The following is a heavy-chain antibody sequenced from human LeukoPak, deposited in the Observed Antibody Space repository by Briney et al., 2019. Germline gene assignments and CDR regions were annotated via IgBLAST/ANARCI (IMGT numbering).Heavy chain of an antibody. CDR1: GFTFSDYA. Sequence: GGSLRLSCAASGFTFSDYAMNWVRQAPGKGLEGVADLYSGGTYADSVKGRFSISRDNAQNSLYLQMNSLTDDDSAVYYCSRDKDWAFDYWGQGILVTVSS. CDR3: SRDKDWAFDY. D-gene: IGHD3-9*01. J-gene: IGHJ4*02. V-gene: IGHV3-48*02. CDR2: LYSGGT.